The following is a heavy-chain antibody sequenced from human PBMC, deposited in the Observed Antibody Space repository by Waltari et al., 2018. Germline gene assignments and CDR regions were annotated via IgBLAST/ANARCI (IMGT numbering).Heavy chain of an antibody. CDR1: GFTFSSYS. J-gene: IGHJ6*02. CDR3: ARDSDVWGGYKAGYYYGMDV. CDR2: ISSSSSTI. Sequence: EVQLVESGGGLVQPGGSLRLSCAASGFTFSSYSMNWVRQAPGKGLEWVSYISSSSSTIYYAGSVKGRFTNARDNAKNSLYLQMNSLRAEDTAVYYCARDSDVWGGYKAGYYYGMDVWGQGTTVTVSS. D-gene: IGHD3-3*01. V-gene: IGHV3-48*01.